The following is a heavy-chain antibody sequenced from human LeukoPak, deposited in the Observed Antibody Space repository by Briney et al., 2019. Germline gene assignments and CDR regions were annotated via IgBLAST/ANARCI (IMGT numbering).Heavy chain of an antibody. D-gene: IGHD3-16*01. Sequence: PGGSLRLSRTASGFTFGDYAMSWVRQAPGKGLEWVGFIRSKAYGGTTEYAASVKGRFTISRDDSKSIAYLQMNSLKTEDTAVYYCTREGDYVWGSLFLDYWGQGTLVTVSS. J-gene: IGHJ4*02. V-gene: IGHV3-49*04. CDR2: IRSKAYGGTT. CDR1: GFTFGDYA. CDR3: TREGDYVWGSLFLDY.